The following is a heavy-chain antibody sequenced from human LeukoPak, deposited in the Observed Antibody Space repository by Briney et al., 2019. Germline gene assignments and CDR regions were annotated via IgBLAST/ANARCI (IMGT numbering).Heavy chain of an antibody. CDR2: IKQDGSEK. CDR3: ARGDTMLRGVIKAYYYYYMDV. J-gene: IGHJ6*03. Sequence: GGSLRLSCAASGFTFSSYWMSWVRQAPGKGLEWVANIKQDGSEKYYVDSVKGRFTISRDNAKNSLYLQMNSLRAEDTAVYYCARGDTMLRGVIKAYYYYYMDVWGKATTVTVS. CDR1: GFTFSSYW. D-gene: IGHD3-10*01. V-gene: IGHV3-7*01.